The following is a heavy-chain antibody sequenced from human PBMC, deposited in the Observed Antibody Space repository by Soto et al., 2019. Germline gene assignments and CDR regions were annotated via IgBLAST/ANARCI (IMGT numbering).Heavy chain of an antibody. V-gene: IGHV3-11*06. D-gene: IGHD3-9*01. CDR2: ISSSSSYT. CDR3: ARAPVFLVMQEPFDY. J-gene: IGHJ4*02. Sequence: PGGSLRLSCAASGFTFSDYYMSWIRQAPGKGLEWVSYISSSSSYTNYADSVKGRFTISRDNAKNSLCLQMNSLRAEDTAVYYCARAPVFLVMQEPFDYWGQGTLVTVSS. CDR1: GFTFSDYY.